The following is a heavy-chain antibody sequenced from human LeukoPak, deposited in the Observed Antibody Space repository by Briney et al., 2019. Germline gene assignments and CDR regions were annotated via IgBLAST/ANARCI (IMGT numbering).Heavy chain of an antibody. D-gene: IGHD6-19*01. Sequence: PSETLSLTCAVYGGSFSGYYWSWIRQPPGKGLEWIGEITNYNPSLKSRVTISVDTSKNQFSLKLSSVTAADTAVYYCARGPALYSSGWYTEYFQHWGQGTLVTVSS. CDR2: IT. CDR1: GGSFSGYY. J-gene: IGHJ1*01. CDR3: ARGPALYSSGWYTEYFQH. V-gene: IGHV4-34*01.